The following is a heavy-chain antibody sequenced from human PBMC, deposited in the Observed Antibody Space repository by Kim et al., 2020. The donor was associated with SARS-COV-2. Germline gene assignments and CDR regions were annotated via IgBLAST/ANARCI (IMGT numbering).Heavy chain of an antibody. CDR2: INNDGSST. J-gene: IGHJ3*01. V-gene: IGHV3-74*01. CDR1: GFTIRGYW. Sequence: GALVLSCETCGFTIRGYWMHWVRQAPGKGLVWVSRINNDGSSTYYADCVKGRFTISRDNAKNTVHLQMNSLRAEDTAVYYCVRDPVWGQGTMVTVSS. CDR3: VRDPV.